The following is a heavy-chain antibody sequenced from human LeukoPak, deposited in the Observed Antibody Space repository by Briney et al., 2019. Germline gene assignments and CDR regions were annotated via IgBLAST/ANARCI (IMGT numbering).Heavy chain of an antibody. J-gene: IGHJ4*02. CDR1: GFTFSNYA. CDR2: ISGSDGST. V-gene: IGHV3-23*01. Sequence: GGSLRLSCAASGFTFSNYAMSWVRQAPGKGLEWVSGISGSDGSTHYVDFVKGRFIISRDNSKNTLYLQMNSLRAEDTAVYYCAKGTWGGYDGDYWGQGTLVTVSS. D-gene: IGHD5-12*01. CDR3: AKGTWGGYDGDY.